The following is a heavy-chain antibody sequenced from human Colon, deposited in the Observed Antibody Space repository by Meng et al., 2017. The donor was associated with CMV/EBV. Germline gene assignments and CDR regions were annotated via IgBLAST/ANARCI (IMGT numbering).Heavy chain of an antibody. CDR2: INSTGDEA. CDR3: AKNLFVPPAIMSVFVPNEY. V-gene: IGHV3-23*01. D-gene: IGHD2-2*02. Sequence: GGSLRLSCVFSGFLSFNIYAMSWVRQAPGKGLEWVATINSTGDEAYYADSVKGRFIVSRDNAKNTLFLQISGLGAEDTAVYYCAKNLFVPPAIMSVFVPNEYWGQGTLVTVSS. J-gene: IGHJ4*02. CDR1: GFLSFNIYA.